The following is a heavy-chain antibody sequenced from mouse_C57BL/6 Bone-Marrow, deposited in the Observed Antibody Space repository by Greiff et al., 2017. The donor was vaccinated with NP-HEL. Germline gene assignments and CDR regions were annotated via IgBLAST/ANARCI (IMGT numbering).Heavy chain of an antibody. CDR2: IWSGGST. J-gene: IGHJ2*01. CDR1: GFSLTSYG. CDR3: ARTVGPLDY. Sequence: VHLVESGPGLVQPSQCLSITCTVSGFSLTSYGVYWVRQSPGKGLEWLGVIWSGGSTDYNAAFISRLSISKDNSKSQVFFKMNSLQADDTAIYYCARTVGPLDYWGQGTTLTVSS. V-gene: IGHV2-2*01. D-gene: IGHD1-1*02.